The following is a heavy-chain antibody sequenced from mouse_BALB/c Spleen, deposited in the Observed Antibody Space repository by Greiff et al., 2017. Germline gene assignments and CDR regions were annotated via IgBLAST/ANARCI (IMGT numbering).Heavy chain of an antibody. J-gene: IGHJ3*01. Sequence: EVKLQESGPELVKPGASVKISCKASGYSFTGYFMNWVMQSHGKSLEWIGRINPYNGDTFYNQKFKGKATLTVDKSSSTAHMELRSLASEDSAVYYCARWGAYYGGFAYWGQGTLVTVSA. CDR2: INPYNGDT. CDR1: GYSFTGYF. CDR3: ARWGAYYGGFAY. D-gene: IGHD2-10*01. V-gene: IGHV1-20*02.